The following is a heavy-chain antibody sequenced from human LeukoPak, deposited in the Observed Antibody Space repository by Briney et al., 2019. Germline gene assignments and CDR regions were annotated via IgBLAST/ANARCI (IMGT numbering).Heavy chain of an antibody. CDR2: ISSSGTA. CDR1: GDSLSDNY. D-gene: IGHD4-17*01. Sequence: PSETLSLTCTVSGDSLSDNYWGWIRQPPGKGLECVGYISSSGTAYNPSLKSRLTISEDTSKSQFSLTLSSVTAADTAVYYCARHVYGKGMYVWGKGTTVTVSS. V-gene: IGHV4-59*08. CDR3: ARHVYGKGMYV. J-gene: IGHJ6*04.